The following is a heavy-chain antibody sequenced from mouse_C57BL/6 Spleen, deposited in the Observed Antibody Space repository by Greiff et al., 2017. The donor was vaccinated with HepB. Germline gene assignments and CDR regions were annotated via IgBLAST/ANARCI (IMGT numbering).Heavy chain of an antibody. J-gene: IGHJ2*01. CDR3: ARESYYYGSTRFDY. CDR2: IYPGSGST. D-gene: IGHD1-1*01. V-gene: IGHV1-55*01. Sequence: VQLQQPGAELVKPGASVKMSCKASGYTFTSYWITWVKQRPGQGLEWIGDIYPGSGSTNYNEKFKSKATLTVDTSSSTAYMQLSSLTSEDSAVYYWARESYYYGSTRFDYGGQGTTITVSS. CDR1: GYTFTSYW.